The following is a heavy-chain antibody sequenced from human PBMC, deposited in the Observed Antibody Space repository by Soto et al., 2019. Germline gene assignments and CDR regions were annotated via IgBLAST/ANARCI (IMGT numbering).Heavy chain of an antibody. Sequence: GGPMRLSWAAAGFHISSYGMHWVSKATGKGLEWVAVISYDGSNKYYADSVKGRFTISRDNSKNTLYLQMNSLRAEDTAVYYCARGSTVTTLDYYYGMDVWGQGTTVTVSS. CDR2: ISYDGSNK. J-gene: IGHJ6*02. CDR1: GFHISSYG. V-gene: IGHV3-30-3*01. D-gene: IGHD4-17*01. CDR3: ARGSTVTTLDYYYGMDV.